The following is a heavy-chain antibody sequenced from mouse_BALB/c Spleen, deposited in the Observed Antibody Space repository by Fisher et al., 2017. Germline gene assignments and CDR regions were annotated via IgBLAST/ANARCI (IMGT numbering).Heavy chain of an antibody. J-gene: IGHJ4*01. CDR3: GMGRATMITTYAMDY. D-gene: IGHD2-4*01. V-gene: IGHV1-26*01. Sequence: KFKGKATLTVDKSSSTAYMELRSLTSEDSAVYYCGMGRATMITTYAMDYWGQGTSVTVSS.